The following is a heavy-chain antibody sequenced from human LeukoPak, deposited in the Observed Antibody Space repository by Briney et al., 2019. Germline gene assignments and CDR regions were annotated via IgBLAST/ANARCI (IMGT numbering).Heavy chain of an antibody. Sequence: SETLSLTCTVSGGSISSSSYYWGWIRQPPGKGLEWIGSIYYSGSTYYNPSLKSRVTISVDTSKNQFSLNLSSVTAADTAAYYCARQKCTSTSCLTKNAFDIWGQGTMVTVSS. CDR3: ARQKCTSTSCLTKNAFDI. D-gene: IGHD2-2*01. V-gene: IGHV4-39*01. CDR2: IYYSGST. J-gene: IGHJ3*02. CDR1: GGSISSSSYY.